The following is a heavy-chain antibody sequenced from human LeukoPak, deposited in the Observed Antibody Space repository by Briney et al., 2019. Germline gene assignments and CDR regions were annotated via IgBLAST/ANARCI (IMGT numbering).Heavy chain of an antibody. V-gene: IGHV4-39*07. CDR2: IYYSGST. CDR1: GGSISSSSYY. Sequence: SETLSLTCTVSGGSISSSSYYWGWIRQPPGKGLEWIGSIYYSGSTYYNPSLKSRVTISVDTSKNQFSLKLSSVTAADTAVYYCARGYGSSGYHPYFDYWGQGTLVTVSS. J-gene: IGHJ4*02. CDR3: ARGYGSSGYHPYFDY. D-gene: IGHD3-22*01.